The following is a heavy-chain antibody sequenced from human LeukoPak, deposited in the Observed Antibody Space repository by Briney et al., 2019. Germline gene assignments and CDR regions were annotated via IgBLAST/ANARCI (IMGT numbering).Heavy chain of an antibody. Sequence: GRSLRLSCAASGFTFSSYGMHWVRQAPGKGLEWVAVIWYDGSNKYYADSVKGRFTISRDNSKNTLYLQMNSLRAEDTAVYYCARGSGGDYDYVWGSYRLDYWGQGTLVTVSS. V-gene: IGHV3-33*01. CDR1: GFTFSSYG. CDR2: IWYDGSNK. J-gene: IGHJ4*02. CDR3: ARGSGGDYDYVWGSYRLDY. D-gene: IGHD3-16*02.